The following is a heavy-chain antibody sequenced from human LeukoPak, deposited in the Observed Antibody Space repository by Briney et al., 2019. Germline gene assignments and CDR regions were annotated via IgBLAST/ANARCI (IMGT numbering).Heavy chain of an antibody. D-gene: IGHD5-12*01. CDR1: GYSISSGYY. CDR2: IYHSGST. Sequence: PSQTLSLTCTVSGYSISSGYYWGWIRQPPGKGLEWIGSIYHSGSTYYNPSLKSRVTISVDTSKNQFSLKLSSVTAADTAVYYCASPAANSGYDYPFDYWGQGTLVTVSS. V-gene: IGHV4-38-2*02. CDR3: ASPAANSGYDYPFDY. J-gene: IGHJ4*02.